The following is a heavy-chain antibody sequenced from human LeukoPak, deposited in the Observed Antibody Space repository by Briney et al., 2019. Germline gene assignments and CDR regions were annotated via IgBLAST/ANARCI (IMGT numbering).Heavy chain of an antibody. Sequence: GGSLRLSCAASGFTFSNYRMNWVRQAPGKGLEWVSSISSSSGYIYYADSVKGRFTISRKSARNSLYLQMNSLGAEDTAMYYCARESYGDYQGDYWGQGTLVTVSS. V-gene: IGHV3-21*01. J-gene: IGHJ4*02. CDR1: GFTFSNYR. CDR2: ISSSSGYI. CDR3: ARESYGDYQGDY. D-gene: IGHD4-17*01.